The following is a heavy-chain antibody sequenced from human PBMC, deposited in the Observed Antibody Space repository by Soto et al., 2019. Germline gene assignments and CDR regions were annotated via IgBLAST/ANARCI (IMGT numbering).Heavy chain of an antibody. J-gene: IGHJ5*02. Sequence: EVQLLESGGGLVQPGGSLRLSCAASGFTFSSYGMSCVRQAPGKGLEWVSGISGSGGGASYADSVKGRFTISRDNSKKTLYLHMNSLRAEDTAIYYCAKDPEGSGRCNWFDPWGQGTLVTVSS. CDR2: ISGSGGGA. CDR3: AKDPEGSGRCNWFDP. V-gene: IGHV3-23*01. D-gene: IGHD6-19*01. CDR1: GFTFSSYG.